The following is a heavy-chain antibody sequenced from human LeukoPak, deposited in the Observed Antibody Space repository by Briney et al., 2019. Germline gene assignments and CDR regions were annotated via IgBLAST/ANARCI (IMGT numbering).Heavy chain of an antibody. D-gene: IGHD5-12*01. V-gene: IGHV3-23*01. CDR1: GITFSSYA. CDR3: AKTAFRGYSGYDYPTNFDY. Sequence: GGSLRLSCAASGITFSSYAMSWDRQAPAKGLEMVSAISGSGGSTYYADTVKGRFTISRDNSKNSLYLQMNSLRAEDTAVYYCAKTAFRGYSGYDYPTNFDYWGQGTLVTVSS. J-gene: IGHJ4*02. CDR2: ISGSGGST.